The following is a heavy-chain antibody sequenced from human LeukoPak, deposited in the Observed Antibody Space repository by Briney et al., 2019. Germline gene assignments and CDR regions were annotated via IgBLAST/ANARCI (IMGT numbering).Heavy chain of an antibody. Sequence: SETLSLTCTVSGGSISSGDYYWSWIRQPPGTGLEWIGYIYYSGSTYYNPSLKSRVTISVDTSKNQFSLKLSSVTAADTAVYYCARGGYYGSGGYWGTFDYWGQGTLVTVSS. D-gene: IGHD3-10*01. CDR1: GGSISSGDYY. V-gene: IGHV4-30-4*01. J-gene: IGHJ4*02. CDR2: IYYSGST. CDR3: ARGGYYGSGGYWGTFDY.